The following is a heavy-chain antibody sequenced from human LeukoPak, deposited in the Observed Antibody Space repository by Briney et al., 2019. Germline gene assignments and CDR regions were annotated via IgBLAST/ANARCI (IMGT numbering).Heavy chain of an antibody. CDR2: INHSGST. CDR3: ARGPRRPFSLWFGDGGKYRGWFDP. D-gene: IGHD3-10*01. Sequence: SETLSLTCAVYGGSFSGYYWSWIRQPPGKGLEWIGEINHSGSTNYNPSLKSRVTISVDTSKNQFSLKLSSVTAADTAVYYCARGPRRPFSLWFGDGGKYRGWFDPWGQGTLVTVSS. CDR1: GGSFSGYY. V-gene: IGHV4-34*01. J-gene: IGHJ5*02.